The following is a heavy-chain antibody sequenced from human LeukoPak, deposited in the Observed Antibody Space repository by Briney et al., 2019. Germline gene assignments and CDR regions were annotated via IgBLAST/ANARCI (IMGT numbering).Heavy chain of an antibody. Sequence: ASVKVSCKASGYTFTGYYMHWVRQAPGQGLEWMGWINPNHGDTNYAQKFQDRVSMTRDTSISTAYMHLSRLRSADTAVYYCARDGNGARNDAFDIWGQGTMVTVSS. CDR2: INPNHGDT. D-gene: IGHD4-17*01. CDR3: ARDGNGARNDAFDI. CDR1: GYTFTGYY. V-gene: IGHV1-2*02. J-gene: IGHJ3*02.